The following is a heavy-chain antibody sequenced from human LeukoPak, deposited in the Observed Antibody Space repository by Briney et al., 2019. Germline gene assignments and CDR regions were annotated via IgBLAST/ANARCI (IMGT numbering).Heavy chain of an antibody. CDR3: ARGVYSGWYTHNWLDS. V-gene: IGHV1-58*02. D-gene: IGHD6-19*01. CDR2: IVVGSGNT. J-gene: IGHJ5*01. CDR1: GFTFTSSA. Sequence: ASVKVSCKASGFTFTSSAMQWVRQARGQRLEWIGWIVVGSGNTNYAQKFQERVTITRDMSTSTAYMELSSLRSDDTAVYYCARGVYSGWYTHNWLDSWGQGTLVIVSS.